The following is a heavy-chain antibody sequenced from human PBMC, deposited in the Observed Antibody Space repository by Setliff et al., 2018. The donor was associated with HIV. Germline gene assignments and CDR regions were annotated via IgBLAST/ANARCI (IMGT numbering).Heavy chain of an antibody. CDR1: GGSISSGSYY. D-gene: IGHD2-2*01. Sequence: SETLSLTCTVSGGSISSGSYYWSWIRQPAGQGLEWIGRIYTSGPRYNPSLENRVTISVDTSKSQFFLMLSSVTAADTAVYYSASAHSDIPGVDSNYFDDWGQGTLVTVSS. J-gene: IGHJ4*02. CDR2: IYTSGP. CDR3: ASAHSDIPGVDSNYFDD. V-gene: IGHV4-61*02.